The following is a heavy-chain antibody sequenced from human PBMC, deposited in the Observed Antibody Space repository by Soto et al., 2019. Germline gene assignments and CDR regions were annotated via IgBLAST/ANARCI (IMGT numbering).Heavy chain of an antibody. CDR3: TTDPMRCSGVSCYGPFDH. CDR1: ELTFSNAW. Sequence: EVQLVESGGGLVKPGGSLRLSCAASELTFSNAWMSWVRQAPGKGLEWVGRIKSKSDDGTTDYAAPLKGRFIISRDDSKNTVFLQMSSLKTEDTAVYYSTTDPMRCSGVSCYGPFDHWGQGTLVTVSS. V-gene: IGHV3-15*01. CDR2: IKSKSDDGTT. D-gene: IGHD2-15*01. J-gene: IGHJ4*02.